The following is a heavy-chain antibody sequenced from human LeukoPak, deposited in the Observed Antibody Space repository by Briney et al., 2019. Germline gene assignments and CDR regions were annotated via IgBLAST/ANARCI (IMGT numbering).Heavy chain of an antibody. CDR3: ARVRWNTAMVNGGVGATTFDY. CDR1: GDSVSSNSAA. CDR2: TYYRSKWYN. J-gene: IGHJ4*02. V-gene: IGHV6-1*01. Sequence: SQTLSLTCAISGDSVSSNSAAWNWIRQSPSRGLEWLGRTYYRSKWYNDYAVSVKSRITINPDTSKNQFSLKLSSVTAADTAVYYCARVRWNTAMVNGGVGATTFDYWGQGTLVTVSS. D-gene: IGHD5-18*01.